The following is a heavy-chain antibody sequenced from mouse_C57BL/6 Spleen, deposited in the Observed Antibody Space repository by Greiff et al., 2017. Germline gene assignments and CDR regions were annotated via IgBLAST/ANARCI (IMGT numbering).Heavy chain of an antibody. D-gene: IGHD1-1*01. J-gene: IGHJ1*03. CDR2: ISDGGSYT. Sequence: EVKLMESGGGLVKPGGSLKLSCAASGFTFSSYAMSWVRQTPEKRLEWVATISDGGSYTYYPDNVKGRFTISRDNAKNNLYLQMSHLKSEDTAMYYCAREGLFITTERWYFDVWGTGTTVTVSS. CDR1: GFTFSSYA. V-gene: IGHV5-4*01. CDR3: AREGLFITTERWYFDV.